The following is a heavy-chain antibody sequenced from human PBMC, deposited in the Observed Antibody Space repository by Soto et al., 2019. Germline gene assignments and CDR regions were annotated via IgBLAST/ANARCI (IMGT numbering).Heavy chain of an antibody. Sequence: GGSLRLSCTASGFTFNSHAMTWVRQAPGKGLEWVSGLSDSGGSIYYADSVKGRLTISRDNSKNVLYLQMNTLRAEDTAIYYCARVSSSWYAGFFDLWGQGTLVTVS. CDR3: ARVSSSWYAGFFDL. D-gene: IGHD6-13*01. CDR1: GFTFNSHA. CDR2: LSDSGGSI. V-gene: IGHV3-23*01. J-gene: IGHJ4*02.